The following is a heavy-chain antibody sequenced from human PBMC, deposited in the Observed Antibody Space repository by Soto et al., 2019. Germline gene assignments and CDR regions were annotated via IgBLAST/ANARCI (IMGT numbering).Heavy chain of an antibody. J-gene: IGHJ4*02. CDR2: TYYRSKWTN. CDR1: GDSVSSISAS. Sequence: PSQTLSLTCAISGDSVSSISASWNWIRQSPSRGLEWLGRTYYRSKWTNDYAVSVKSRTTINPDTSKNQFSLQLSSVTPEDTAMYYCVRGYSSSFDYWGQGTLVTVSS. CDR3: VRGYSSSFDY. V-gene: IGHV6-1*01. D-gene: IGHD2-15*01.